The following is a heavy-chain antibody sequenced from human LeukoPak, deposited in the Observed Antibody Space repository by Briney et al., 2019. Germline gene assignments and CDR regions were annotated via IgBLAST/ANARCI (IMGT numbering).Heavy chain of an antibody. D-gene: IGHD3-22*01. CDR2: IYYSGST. V-gene: IGHV4-59*12. Sequence: SETLSLTCTVSGGSISSYYWSWIRQPPGKGLEWIGYIYYSGSTNYNPSLKSRVTISVDTSKNQFSLKLSSVTAADTAVYYCARALYYDNSDYYYVWRYWGQGTLVTVSS. J-gene: IGHJ4*02. CDR1: GGSISSYY. CDR3: ARALYYDNSDYYYVWRY.